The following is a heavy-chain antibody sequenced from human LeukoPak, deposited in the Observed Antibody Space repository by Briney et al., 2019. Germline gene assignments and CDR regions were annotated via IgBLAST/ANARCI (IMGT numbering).Heavy chain of an antibody. CDR3: AKGSGYGYYYYYMDV. CDR2: ISWNSGSI. J-gene: IGHJ6*03. V-gene: IGHV3-9*03. CDR1: GFTFDGYA. D-gene: IGHD5-18*01. Sequence: GGSLRLSCAASGFTFDGYAMHWVRQAPGKGLEWVSGISWNSGSIGYADSVKGRFTISRDNAKNSLYLQMNSLRAEDMALYYCAKGSGYGYYYYYMDVWGKGTTVTVSS.